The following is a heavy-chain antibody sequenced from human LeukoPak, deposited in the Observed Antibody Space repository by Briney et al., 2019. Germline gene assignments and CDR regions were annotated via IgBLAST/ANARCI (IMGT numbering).Heavy chain of an antibody. CDR1: GYTFTSYA. V-gene: IGHV7-4-1*02. J-gene: IGHJ4*02. CDR2: INTNTGNP. Sequence: ASVEVPCKASGYTFTSYAMNWVRQAPGQGLEWMGWINTNTGNPTYAQGFTGRFVFSLDTSVSTAYLQISSLKAEDTAVYYCARGERSSGHDYWGQGTLVTVSS. CDR3: ARGERSSGHDY. D-gene: IGHD6-19*01.